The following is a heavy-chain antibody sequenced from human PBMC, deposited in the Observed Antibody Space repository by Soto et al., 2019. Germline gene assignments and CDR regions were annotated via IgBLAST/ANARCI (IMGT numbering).Heavy chain of an antibody. CDR3: AKDGGREGYFGNWFDP. J-gene: IGHJ5*02. CDR2: IIPIFGTR. Sequence: SVKVSCKASGYTLSSYHISWVRQAPGQGLEWLGRIIPIFGTRDYAQKFQGRVTITADDSTTTAYMELSSLRSDDTAVYYCAKDGGREGYFGNWFDPWGQGTLVTVSS. CDR1: GYTLSSYH. V-gene: IGHV1-69*13. D-gene: IGHD2-15*01.